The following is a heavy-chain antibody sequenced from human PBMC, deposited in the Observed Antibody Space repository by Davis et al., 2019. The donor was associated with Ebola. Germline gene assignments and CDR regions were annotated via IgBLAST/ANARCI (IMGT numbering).Heavy chain of an antibody. Sequence: SCKGSGYNFNNYWIGWVRQMPGKGLEWMGIIYPGDSDTRYSPSFQGQVTISADKSISTAYLQWSSLKASDTAMYYCARRGNSYWYFDLWGRGTLVTVSS. D-gene: IGHD3-10*01. J-gene: IGHJ2*01. CDR1: GYNFNNYW. CDR3: ARRGNSYWYFDL. V-gene: IGHV5-51*01. CDR2: IYPGDSDT.